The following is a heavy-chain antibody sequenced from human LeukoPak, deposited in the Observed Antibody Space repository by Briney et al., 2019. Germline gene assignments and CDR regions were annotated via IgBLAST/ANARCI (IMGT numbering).Heavy chain of an antibody. Sequence: GRSLRLSCSASGFTFRNYYMTWLRQTPGKGLEWLSYISTSGDIMDYADSVKGRFTISRDNAKASLYLQMKSLGADDTAIYYCAKGHTYGMIWGQGALVTVSS. D-gene: IGHD5-18*01. CDR3: AKGHTYGMI. CDR1: GFTFRNYY. V-gene: IGHV3-11*01. CDR2: ISTSGDIM. J-gene: IGHJ4*02.